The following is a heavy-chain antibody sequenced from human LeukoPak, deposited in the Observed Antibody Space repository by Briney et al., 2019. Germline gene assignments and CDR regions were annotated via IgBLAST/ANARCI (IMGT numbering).Heavy chain of an antibody. CDR3: AREEFDCGATYTH. CDR1: GYTFTDYH. CDR2: INPKSGGT. J-gene: IGHJ4*02. D-gene: IGHD4/OR15-4a*01. Sequence: ASVKVTFKATGYTFTDYHKHWVRQAPGQGLEWMGWINPKSGGTDFAQKFQGRVTMTRDTSISTAYMELSRLRSDDTAVYLCAREEFDCGATYTHWGQGTLVTVSS. V-gene: IGHV1-2*02.